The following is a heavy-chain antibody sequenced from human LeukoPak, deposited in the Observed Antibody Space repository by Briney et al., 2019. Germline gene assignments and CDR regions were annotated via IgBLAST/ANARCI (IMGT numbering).Heavy chain of an antibody. D-gene: IGHD5-18*01. J-gene: IGHJ4*02. CDR1: GYSFTSYW. CDR2: IYPGDSDT. CDR3: ASTRGYSYGYPRYYFDC. V-gene: IGHV5-51*01. Sequence: GESLKISCKGSGYSFTSYWIGWVRQMPGKGLEWMGIIYPGDSDTRYSPSFQGQVTISADKSISTAYLQWSSLKASDTAMYYCASTRGYSYGYPRYYFDCWGQGTLVTVSS.